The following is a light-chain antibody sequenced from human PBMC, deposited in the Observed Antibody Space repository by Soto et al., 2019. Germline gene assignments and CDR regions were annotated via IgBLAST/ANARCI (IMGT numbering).Light chain of an antibody. V-gene: IGKV1-5*01. CDR3: QQYNSYPKT. J-gene: IGKJ1*01. CDR2: DAS. CDR1: QSISSW. Sequence: DIQMTQSPSTLSASVGDRVTITCRASQSISSWLAWYQQKPGKAPKFLIYDASNLESGVPSRFSGSGSGTEFTLTISSLQTDDFATYYCQQYNSYPKTFGQGTKVDIK.